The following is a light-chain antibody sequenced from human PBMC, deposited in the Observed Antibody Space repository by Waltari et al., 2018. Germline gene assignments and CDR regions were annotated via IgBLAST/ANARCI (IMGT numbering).Light chain of an antibody. CDR1: QSVSSS. CDR2: GAA. Sequence: EIVMTQSPATLSVSPGERVTLSCRASQSVSSSLAWYQQKPGQAPSLLIYGAATRANGIPARFSGSGSGTEFTLTISSLQSEDIAIYYCQQYNNWLYTFGQGTK. J-gene: IGKJ2*01. CDR3: QQYNNWLYT. V-gene: IGKV3-15*01.